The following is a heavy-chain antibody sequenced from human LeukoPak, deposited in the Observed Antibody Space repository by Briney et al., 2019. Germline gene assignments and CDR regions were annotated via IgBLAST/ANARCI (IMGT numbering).Heavy chain of an antibody. J-gene: IGHJ4*02. CDR1: GGSISSGPYY. Sequence: SETLSLTCTVSGGSISSGPYYWGWIRQPPGKGLEWIGNIYYGENTYYNPSLKSRVTISIDTSKNQFYLKLSSLTAADTAVYYCARRYGSGRDYWGQGTLVTVSS. V-gene: IGHV4-39*01. D-gene: IGHD3-10*01. CDR3: ARRYGSGRDY. CDR2: IYYGENT.